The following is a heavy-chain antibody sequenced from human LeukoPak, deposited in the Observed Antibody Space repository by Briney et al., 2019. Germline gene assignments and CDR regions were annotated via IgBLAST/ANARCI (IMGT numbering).Heavy chain of an antibody. Sequence: GRSLRLSCAASGFTFDDYAMHWVRQAPGKGLEWVSGMSWNSGSIGYADSVKGRFTISRDNAKNSLYLQMNSLRAEDMALYYCAKGGRGYSYGLTPFDYWGQGTLVTVSS. CDR3: AKGGRGYSYGLTPFDY. D-gene: IGHD5-18*01. CDR1: GFTFDDYA. CDR2: MSWNSGSI. J-gene: IGHJ4*02. V-gene: IGHV3-9*03.